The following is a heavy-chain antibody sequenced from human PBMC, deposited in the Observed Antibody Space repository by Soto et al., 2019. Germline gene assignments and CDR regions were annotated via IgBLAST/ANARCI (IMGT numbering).Heavy chain of an antibody. CDR2: IYYSGST. J-gene: IGHJ6*02. CDR3: ARDSAPPCYDFLSGSYDSMDV. D-gene: IGHD3-3*01. CDR1: GGSISSGGYY. V-gene: IGHV4-31*03. Sequence: SETLSLTCTVSGGSISSGGYYWSWIRQHPGKGLEWIGYIYYSGSTYYNPSLKSRVTISVDTSKNQFSLKLSSVTAADTAVYYCARDSAPPCYDFLSGSYDSMDVWGQGTKLTVSS.